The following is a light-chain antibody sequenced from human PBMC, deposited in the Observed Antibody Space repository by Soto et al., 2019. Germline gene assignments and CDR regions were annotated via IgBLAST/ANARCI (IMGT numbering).Light chain of an antibody. CDR2: GSS. CDR1: SSNIGAGFD. V-gene: IGLV1-40*01. CDR3: QSYETSLSFVV. Sequence: QSVLTQPPSLSGAPGQRVTISCTGSSSNIGAGFDVHWYQHLPGAAPKLIIYGSSNRPSGVPDRFSGSKSGTSASLAITGLQAEDEADYYCQSYETSLSFVVFGGGTKLTVL. J-gene: IGLJ2*01.